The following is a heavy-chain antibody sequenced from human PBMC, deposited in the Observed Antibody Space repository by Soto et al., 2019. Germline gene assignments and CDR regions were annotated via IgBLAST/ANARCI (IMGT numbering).Heavy chain of an antibody. CDR1: GGSISSGGYS. CDR2: IYHSGST. Sequence: PSETLSLTCAVSGGSISSGGYSWNWIRQPPGKGLEWIGYIYHSGSTYYSPSLKSRVTISVDGSKNQFFLKLSSVTAADTAVYYCVRDERDDYALRYWGQGALVTVSS. J-gene: IGHJ4*02. V-gene: IGHV4-30-2*01. CDR3: VRDERDDYALRY. D-gene: IGHD4-17*01.